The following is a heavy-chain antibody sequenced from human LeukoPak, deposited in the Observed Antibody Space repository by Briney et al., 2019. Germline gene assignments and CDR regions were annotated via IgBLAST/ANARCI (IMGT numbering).Heavy chain of an antibody. D-gene: IGHD5-12*01. V-gene: IGHV3-7*01. J-gene: IGHJ4*02. CDR1: GFTFSSYW. Sequence: GGSLRLSCADSGFTFSSYWMSWVRQAPGKGLEWVANIKQDGSEKYYVDSVKGRFTISRDNAKNSLYLQMNSLRAEDTAVYYCARENSGYDLDYWGQGTLVTVSS. CDR2: IKQDGSEK. CDR3: ARENSGYDLDY.